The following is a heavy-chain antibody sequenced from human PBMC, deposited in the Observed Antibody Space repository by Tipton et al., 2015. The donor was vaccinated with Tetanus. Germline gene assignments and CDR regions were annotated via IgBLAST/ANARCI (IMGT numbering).Heavy chain of an antibody. V-gene: IGHV1-46*01. D-gene: IGHD2-21*02. CDR2: INPSGGST. CDR1: GYTFTSYY. Sequence: QVQLVQSGPEVKKPGASVKVSCKASGYTFTSYYMHWVRQAPGQGLEWMGIINPSGGSTSYAQKFQGRVTMTRDTSTSTVYMELSSLRSEDTAVYYCAREGQDPVVVTAIPHRNYYYGMDVWGQGTTVTVSS. CDR3: AREGQDPVVVTAIPHRNYYYGMDV. J-gene: IGHJ6*02.